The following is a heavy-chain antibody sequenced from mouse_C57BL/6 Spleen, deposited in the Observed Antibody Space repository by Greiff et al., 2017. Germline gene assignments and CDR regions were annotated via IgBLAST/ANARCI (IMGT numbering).Heavy chain of an antibody. CDR1: GYTFTSYW. J-gene: IGHJ4*01. CDR2: IHPSDSDT. D-gene: IGHD6-1*01. CDR3: AIPSLRAMDY. Sequence: QVQLLQPGADLVKPGASVKVSCKASGYTFTSYWMHWVKQRPGHGLAWVGSIHPSDSDTNYTQNFKGKSTLTVDKSSNTAYMQLSSLTSEDTAVYYCAIPSLRAMDYWGQGTSVTVSS. V-gene: IGHV1-74*01.